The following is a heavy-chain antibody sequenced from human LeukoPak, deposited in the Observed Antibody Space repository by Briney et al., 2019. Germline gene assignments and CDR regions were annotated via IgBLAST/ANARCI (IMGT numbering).Heavy chain of an antibody. V-gene: IGHV3-23*01. CDR3: AKDGNYDFWCVNSWDY. CDR1: GFTFSSYA. CDR2: ISGSGGST. D-gene: IGHD3-3*01. Sequence: GGSLRLSCAAAGFTFSSYAMSWVRQAPGKGLEWVSAISGSGGSTYYADSVKGRFTISRDNSKNALYLQMNSLRAEDTAVYYCAKDGNYDFWCVNSWDYWGQGTLVTVSS. J-gene: IGHJ4*02.